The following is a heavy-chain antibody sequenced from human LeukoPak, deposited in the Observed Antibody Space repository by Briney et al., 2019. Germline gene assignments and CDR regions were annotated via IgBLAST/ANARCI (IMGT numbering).Heavy chain of an antibody. Sequence: GESLKISCKGSGNSFTNYWIAWVCQMSGKGLEWMGIIYPGDSDTRYSPSFEGQVTISADKSISTAYLQWSSLKASDTAMYYCARGYCSGGSCYGGFDYWGQGTLVTVPS. D-gene: IGHD2-15*01. J-gene: IGHJ4*02. CDR1: GNSFTNYW. CDR2: IYPGDSDT. V-gene: IGHV5-51*01. CDR3: ARGYCSGGSCYGGFDY.